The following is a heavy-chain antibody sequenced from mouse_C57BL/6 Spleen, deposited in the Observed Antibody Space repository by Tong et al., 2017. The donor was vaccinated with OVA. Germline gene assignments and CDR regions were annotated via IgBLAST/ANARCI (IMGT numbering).Heavy chain of an antibody. CDR3: TREGTIGTTRSMDY. D-gene: IGHD2-14*01. J-gene: IGHJ4*01. CDR2: IYPGNSDT. Sequence: EVQLQESGTVLARPGASVKMSCKASGYTFTSYWMHWVKQRPGQGLEWIGAIYPGNSDTSYNQKFKGKAKLTAVTSTSTAYMELSSQTNEDSAVDYCTREGTIGTTRSMDYWGQGTSVTVSS. V-gene: IGHV1-5*01. CDR1: GYTFTSYW.